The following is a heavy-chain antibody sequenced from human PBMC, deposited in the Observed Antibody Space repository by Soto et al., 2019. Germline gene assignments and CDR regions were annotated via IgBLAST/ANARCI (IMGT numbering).Heavy chain of an antibody. CDR2: IYYSGST. CDR1: GGSISSYY. Sequence: SETLSLTCTVSGGSISSYYWSWIRQPPGKGLVWIGYIYYSGSTNYNPPLKSRVTISVDTSKNQFSLKLSSVTAADTAVYYCARVKGYSYGSDYMDVWGKETTVTVSS. J-gene: IGHJ6*03. D-gene: IGHD2-15*01. CDR3: ARVKGYSYGSDYMDV. V-gene: IGHV4-59*01.